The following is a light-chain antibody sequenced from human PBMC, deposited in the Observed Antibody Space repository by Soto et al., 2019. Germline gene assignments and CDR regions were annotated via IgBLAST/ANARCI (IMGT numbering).Light chain of an antibody. CDR3: QNYGGSPLIT. Sequence: EIVLTQSPATLSLSPGERATLSCRASQSISNSYLAWYQQKPGQALRLLIYGASIRATGIPDRFSGSGSGTDFTLTISRLDPEDLAVYYCQNYGGSPLITFRQGTRLEIK. J-gene: IGKJ5*01. V-gene: IGKV3-20*01. CDR2: GAS. CDR1: QSISNSY.